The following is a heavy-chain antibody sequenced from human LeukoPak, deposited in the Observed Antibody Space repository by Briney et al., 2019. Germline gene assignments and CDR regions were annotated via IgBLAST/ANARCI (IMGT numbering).Heavy chain of an antibody. J-gene: IGHJ4*02. CDR1: GFTFSSYW. D-gene: IGHD5-24*01. CDR3: ARVKRWKAADQYYFDY. Sequence: QTGGSLRLSCAASGFTFSSYWMSWVRQAPGKGLVWVSRINSDGSSTSYADSVKGRFTISRDNAKNTLYLQMNSLRAEDTAVYYCARVKRWKAADQYYFDYWGQGTLVTVSS. V-gene: IGHV3-74*01. CDR2: INSDGSST.